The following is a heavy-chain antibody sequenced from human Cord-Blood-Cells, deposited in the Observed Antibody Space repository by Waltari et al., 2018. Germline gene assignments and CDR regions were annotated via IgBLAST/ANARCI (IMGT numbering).Heavy chain of an antibody. CDR3: ARGGNSSSSGAFDI. J-gene: IGHJ3*02. Sequence: QVQLQQWGAGLLKPSETLSLTCAVYGGSFSGYYWSWIRQPPGKGLEWIGEIKHSGSTSYTPSLRSRVAISVDTSTTQFSLKLSSVTAADTAVYYCARGGNSSSSGAFDILGQGTMVTVSS. CDR2: IKHSGST. V-gene: IGHV4-34*01. CDR1: GGSFSGYY. D-gene: IGHD6-6*01.